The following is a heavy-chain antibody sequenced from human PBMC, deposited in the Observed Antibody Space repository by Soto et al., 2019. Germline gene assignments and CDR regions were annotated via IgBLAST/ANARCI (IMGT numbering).Heavy chain of an antibody. V-gene: IGHV1-69*01. J-gene: IGHJ5*02. CDR1: GGTFSSYA. CDR3: AVEPANDYGDYRGDWFDP. CDR2: IIPIFGTA. D-gene: IGHD4-17*01. Sequence: QVQLVQSGAEVKKPGSSVKVSCKASGGTFSSYAINWVRQAPGQGLEWMGGIIPIFGTANYAQKFQGRVTITADESTSTAYMELSSLRSEDTAVYYCAVEPANDYGDYRGDWFDPWGQGTLVTVSS.